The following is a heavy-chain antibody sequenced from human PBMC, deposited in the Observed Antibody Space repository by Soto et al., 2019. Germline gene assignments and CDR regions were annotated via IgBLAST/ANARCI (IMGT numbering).Heavy chain of an antibody. CDR1: GYTFTSYY. J-gene: IGHJ4*02. V-gene: IGHV1-46*01. CDR3: ARDLTYCGGDCPRSFDY. Sequence: GASVKVSCKASGYTFTSYYMHWVRQAPGQGLEWMGIINPSGGSTSYAQKFQGRVTMTRDTSTSTVYMELSSLRSEDTAVYYCARDLTYCGGDCPRSFDYWGQGTLVTVSS. D-gene: IGHD2-21*02. CDR2: INPSGGST.